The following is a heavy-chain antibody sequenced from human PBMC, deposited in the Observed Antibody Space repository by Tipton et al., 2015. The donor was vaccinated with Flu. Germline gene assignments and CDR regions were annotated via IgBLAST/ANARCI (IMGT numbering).Heavy chain of an antibody. Sequence: LRLSCTFSGGSISSGGYYWSWIRQHPGKGLEWIGYIYYSGSTYYNPSLKSRVTISVDTSKNQFSLKLSSVTAADTAVYYCARASGPSWFDPWGQGTLVTVSS. V-gene: IGHV4-31*02. CDR2: IYYSGST. D-gene: IGHD5-12*01. CDR1: GGSISSGGYY. J-gene: IGHJ5*02. CDR3: ARASGPSWFDP.